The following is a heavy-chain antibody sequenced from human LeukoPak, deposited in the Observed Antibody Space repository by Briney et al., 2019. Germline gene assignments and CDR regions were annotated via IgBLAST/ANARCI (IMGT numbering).Heavy chain of an antibody. Sequence: SETLSLTCTVSGYSISSGYYWGWIRQPPGKGLEWIGSIYHSGSTYYNPSLKSRVTISVDTSKNQFSLKLSSVTAADTAVYYCARSQQWLANDAFDIWGQGTMVTVSS. J-gene: IGHJ3*02. D-gene: IGHD6-19*01. CDR3: ARSQQWLANDAFDI. CDR1: GYSISSGYY. CDR2: IYHSGST. V-gene: IGHV4-38-2*02.